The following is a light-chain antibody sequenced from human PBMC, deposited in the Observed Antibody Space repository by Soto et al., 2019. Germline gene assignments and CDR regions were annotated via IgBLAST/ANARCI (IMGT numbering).Light chain of an antibody. CDR1: SSDVGGYNY. CDR2: EVS. J-gene: IGLJ2*01. Sequence: QSALTQPPSASGSPGQSVTISCTGTSSDVGGYNYVSWYQQHPGKAPKLTIYEVSKRPSGVPDRFSGSKSGNTASLTVSGLQAEDEADYYCSSYAGGNNLVFGGGTKLTVL. CDR3: SSYAGGNNLV. V-gene: IGLV2-8*01.